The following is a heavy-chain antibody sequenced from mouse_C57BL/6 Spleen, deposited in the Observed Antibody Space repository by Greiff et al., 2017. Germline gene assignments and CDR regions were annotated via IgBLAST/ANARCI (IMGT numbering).Heavy chain of an antibody. V-gene: IGHV1-50*01. CDR3: ARGGYGLAWFAY. D-gene: IGHD1-1*02. Sequence: QVQLQQPGAELVKPGASVKLSCKASGYTFTSYWMQWVKQRPGRGLEWIGEIDPSDSYTNYNQKFKGKATLTVDTSSSTAYMQLSSLTSEDSAVYYCARGGYGLAWFAYWGQGTLVTVSA. CDR1: GYTFTSYW. CDR2: IDPSDSYT. J-gene: IGHJ3*01.